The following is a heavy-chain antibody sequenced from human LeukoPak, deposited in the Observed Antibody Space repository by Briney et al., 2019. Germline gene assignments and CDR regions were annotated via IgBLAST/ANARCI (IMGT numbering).Heavy chain of an antibody. CDR1: GYTFTSYG. J-gene: IGHJ4*02. Sequence: ASVKVSCKASGYTFTSYGISWVRQAPGQGLEWMGWISAYNGNTNYAQKLQGRVTMTTDTSTSTAYMELRSLRSDDTAVYYCARTPSTSETAAGSFDYWGQGTLVTVSS. V-gene: IGHV1-18*01. D-gene: IGHD6-13*01. CDR2: ISAYNGNT. CDR3: ARTPSTSETAAGSFDY.